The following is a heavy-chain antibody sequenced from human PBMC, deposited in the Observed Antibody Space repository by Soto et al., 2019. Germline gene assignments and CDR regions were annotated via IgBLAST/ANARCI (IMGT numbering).Heavy chain of an antibody. CDR1: GFTFSSYE. CDR2: ISYDGSNK. Sequence: GGSLRLSCAASGFTFSSYEMHWVRQAPGKGLEWVAVISYDGSNKYYAGSVKGRFTISRDDSKNTLYLQMNSLRAEGTAVYYCARSTGWYYFYYWGRGTLVSVSS. CDR3: ARSTGWYYFYY. V-gene: IGHV3-30-3*01. J-gene: IGHJ4*02. D-gene: IGHD6-19*01.